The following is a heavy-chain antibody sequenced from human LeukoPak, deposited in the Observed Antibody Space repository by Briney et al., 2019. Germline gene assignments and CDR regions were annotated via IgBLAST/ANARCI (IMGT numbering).Heavy chain of an antibody. CDR1: GGSISTYY. V-gene: IGHV4-59*01. Sequence: PSETLSLTCTLSGGSISTYYWSWIRQPPGKGLEWIGYIYYSGSSYHSGSTNYNPSLKSRVTISVEASENQFSLKLSSVTAADTAVYYCARDRVHFDFWGQGTLLTVSS. J-gene: IGHJ4*02. CDR2: IYYSGSSYHSGST. CDR3: ARDRVHFDF.